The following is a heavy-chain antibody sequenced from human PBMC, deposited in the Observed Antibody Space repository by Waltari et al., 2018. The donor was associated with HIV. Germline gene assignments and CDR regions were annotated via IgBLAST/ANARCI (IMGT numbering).Heavy chain of an antibody. V-gene: IGHV1-69*04. CDR2: IIPIMSIA. D-gene: IGHD4-4*01. CDR3: ARREIYRTYYYVMNV. Sequence: QVQLVQSGAEVKKPGSSVKVSCKASGGTFSSYAISWVRQPPGKGLEWMGMIIPIMSIANYAQKLQGRVTITVDKETSTAYMELSSVRSEDTSVYYCARREIYRTYYYVMNVWGQGTTVTVSS. J-gene: IGHJ6*02. CDR1: GGTFSSYA.